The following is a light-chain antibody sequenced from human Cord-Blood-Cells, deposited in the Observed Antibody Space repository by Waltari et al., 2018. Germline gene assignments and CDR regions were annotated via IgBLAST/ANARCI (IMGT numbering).Light chain of an antibody. Sequence: QSVLTQPPSASGTPGQRVTISCSGSSSNIGSNTVNWYKQLPGTAPKLLSYSNNQRPAWVPARFAVSESGTSASLAISGLQSEDEADYYCAAWDDSLNGRVFVGGTKLTVL. CDR1: SSNIGSNT. V-gene: IGLV1-44*01. J-gene: IGLJ3*02. CDR2: SNN. CDR3: AAWDDSLNGRV.